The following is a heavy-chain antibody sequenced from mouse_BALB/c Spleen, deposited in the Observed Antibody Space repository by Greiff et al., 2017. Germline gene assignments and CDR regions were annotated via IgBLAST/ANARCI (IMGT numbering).Heavy chain of an antibody. CDR3: ARKYGNYDYAMDY. D-gene: IGHD2-10*02. J-gene: IGHJ4*01. Sequence: EVMLVESGGGLVQPGGSRKLSCAASGFTFSSFGMHWVRQAPEKGLEWVAYISSGSSTIYYADTVKGRFTISRDNPKNTLFLQMTSLRSEDTAMYYCARKYGNYDYAMDYWGQGTSVTVSS. CDR2: ISSGSSTI. CDR1: GFTFSSFG. V-gene: IGHV5-17*02.